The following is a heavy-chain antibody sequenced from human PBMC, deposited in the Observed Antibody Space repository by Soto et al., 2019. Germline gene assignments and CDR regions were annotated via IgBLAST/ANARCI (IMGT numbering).Heavy chain of an antibody. Sequence: QVQLVESGGGVVQPGRSLRLSCAASGFTFSSYAMHWVRQAPGKGLEWVAVISYDGSNKYYADSVKGRFTISRDNSKNTLYLQMNSLRAEDTAVYYCARNQVGVVEWLLYRNNWFDPWGQGTLVTVSS. CDR1: GFTFSSYA. CDR3: ARNQVGVVEWLLYRNNWFDP. J-gene: IGHJ5*02. V-gene: IGHV3-30-3*01. CDR2: ISYDGSNK. D-gene: IGHD3-3*01.